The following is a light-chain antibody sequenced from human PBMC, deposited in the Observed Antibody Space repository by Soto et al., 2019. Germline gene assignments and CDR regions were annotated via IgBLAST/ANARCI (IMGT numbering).Light chain of an antibody. V-gene: IGLV2-14*01. CDR3: SSYTSSSTLVV. CDR2: DVS. J-gene: IGLJ2*01. CDR1: SSDVGGYNY. Sequence: QPVLTQPASVSGSPGQSITISYTGTSSDVGGYNYVSWYQQHPGKAPKLMIYDVSNRPSGVSNRFSGSKSGNTASLTISGLQAEDEADYYCSSYTSSSTLVVFGGGTKLTVL.